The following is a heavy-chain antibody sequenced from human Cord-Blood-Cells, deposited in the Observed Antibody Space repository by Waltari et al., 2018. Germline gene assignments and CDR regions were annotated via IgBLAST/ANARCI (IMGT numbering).Heavy chain of an antibody. CDR3: AFLGYCSSTSCYAFDY. Sequence: VQLVQSGAEVKKPGSSEKVSCEASGGTFSSYAISWVRQAPGQGLEWMGGIIPIFGTANYGQKFQGRVTITADESTSTAYMELSSLRSVDTAVYYCAFLGYCSSTSCYAFDYWGQGTLVTVAS. V-gene: IGHV1-69*01. CDR1: GGTFSSYA. J-gene: IGHJ4*02. D-gene: IGHD2-2*01. CDR2: IIPIFGTA.